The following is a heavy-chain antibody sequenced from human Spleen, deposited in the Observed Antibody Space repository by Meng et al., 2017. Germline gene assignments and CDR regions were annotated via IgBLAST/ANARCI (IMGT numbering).Heavy chain of an antibody. Sequence: QVQLQQWGAGLLKPSETLSLTCAASGGSLRDYYWSWVRQPPGKGLEWIGQIKHSGSTIYTPSLKSRLTMSVDTSKSQFSLTLTSVTAADAAVYYCARGPISVTHDFDSWGQGTLVTVSS. V-gene: IGHV4-34*01. CDR3: ARGPISVTHDFDS. D-gene: IGHD4-17*01. CDR1: GGSLRDYY. J-gene: IGHJ4*02. CDR2: IKHSGST.